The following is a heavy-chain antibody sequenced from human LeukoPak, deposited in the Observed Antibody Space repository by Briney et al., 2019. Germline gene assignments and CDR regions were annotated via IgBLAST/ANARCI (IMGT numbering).Heavy chain of an antibody. Sequence: KPSETLSLTCTDSGGSISSYYWSWIRQPPGKGLEWIGYIYYSGSTNYNPSLKSRVTISVDTSKNQFSLKLSSVTAADTAVYYCARTPQQLVHAFDIWGQGTMVTVSS. CDR2: IYYSGST. D-gene: IGHD6-13*01. V-gene: IGHV4-59*01. CDR3: ARTPQQLVHAFDI. J-gene: IGHJ3*02. CDR1: GGSISSYY.